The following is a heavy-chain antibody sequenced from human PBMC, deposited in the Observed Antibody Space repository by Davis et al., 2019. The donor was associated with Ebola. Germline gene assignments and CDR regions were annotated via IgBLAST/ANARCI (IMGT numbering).Heavy chain of an antibody. Sequence: AASVKVSCKASGYTFTRYGISWVRQAPGKGLEWMGWIRAYNGNTNYAQNLQGRVTMTTDTSTSTAYMEVGSLRYDDTAVYYCARAVTMVLPSGWFDPWGQGTLVTVSS. V-gene: IGHV1-18*01. CDR3: ARAVTMVLPSGWFDP. D-gene: IGHD3-10*01. J-gene: IGHJ5*02. CDR2: IRAYNGNT. CDR1: GYTFTRYG.